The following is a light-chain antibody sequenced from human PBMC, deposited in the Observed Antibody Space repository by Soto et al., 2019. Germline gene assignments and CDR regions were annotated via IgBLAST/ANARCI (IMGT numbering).Light chain of an antibody. CDR1: SSDV. CDR2: DVY. CDR3: SSYEGSHAWV. V-gene: IGLV2-11*01. J-gene: IGLJ3*02. Sequence: QSALTQPRSVSGSPGQSVAISCTGTSSDVSWYQHHPGKAPKLMIYDVYKRPSGVPNRFSGSKSGNTASLTISGLQAEDEADYYCSSYEGSHAWVFGGGTKVTVL.